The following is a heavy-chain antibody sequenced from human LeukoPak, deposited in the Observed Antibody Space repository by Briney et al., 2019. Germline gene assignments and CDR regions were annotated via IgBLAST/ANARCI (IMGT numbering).Heavy chain of an antibody. V-gene: IGHV4-34*01. D-gene: IGHD4-17*01. J-gene: IGHJ4*02. CDR3: ARHISLERNGDYAYYFDY. CDR1: GGSFSGYY. Sequence: SETLSLTCAVYGGSFSGYYWSWIRQPPGKGLEWIGEINHSGITNYNPSLKSRVTISVDTSKNQFSLKLSSVTAADTAVYYCARHISLERNGDYAYYFDYWGQGTLVTVSS. CDR2: INHSGIT.